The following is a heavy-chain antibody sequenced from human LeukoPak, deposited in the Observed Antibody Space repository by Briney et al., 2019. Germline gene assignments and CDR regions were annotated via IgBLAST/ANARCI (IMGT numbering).Heavy chain of an antibody. CDR1: GYSFTSYW. V-gene: IGHV5-51*01. CDR2: IYPGDSDT. J-gene: IGHJ6*02. CDR3: ARQDSSGRRYYHYYGMDV. Sequence: GESLQISCKGSGYSFTSYWIGWVRQMPGKGLEWMGIIYPGDSDTRYSPSFQGQVTISADKSISTAYLQWSSLKASDTAMYYCARQDSSGRRYYHYYGMDVWGQGTTVTVSS. D-gene: IGHD6-19*01.